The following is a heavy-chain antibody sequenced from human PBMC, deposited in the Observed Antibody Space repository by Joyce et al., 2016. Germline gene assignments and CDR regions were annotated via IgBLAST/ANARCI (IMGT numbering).Heavy chain of an antibody. Sequence: QVQLVQSGAEVKKPGASVKVSCKTSGYTFSDCYIHWLRQAPGGGLGWLGRIDPKNGVTIYAQNFQGRGTMTRDLSITAAYMELSRLTFDDTAVYYCAKDERYTAFWELDPWGQGTLVIVSS. V-gene: IGHV1-2*06. D-gene: IGHD1-26*01. CDR2: IDPKNGVT. CDR1: GYTFSDCY. J-gene: IGHJ5*02. CDR3: AKDERYTAFWELDP.